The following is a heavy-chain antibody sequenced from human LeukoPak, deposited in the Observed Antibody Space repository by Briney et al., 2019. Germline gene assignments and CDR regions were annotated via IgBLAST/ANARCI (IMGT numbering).Heavy chain of an antibody. CDR2: ITPSGGT. CDR3: ARDRYGDGFAHFDY. J-gene: IGHJ4*02. CDR1: GYTFTTYA. D-gene: IGHD5-24*01. V-gene: IGHV1-2*02. Sequence: ASVKVSCKASGYTFTTYAMHWVRQAPGQGLEWMGWITPSGGTNYPQKFQRRVAITRDTSITTAYMDLSRLTSDDTAVYYCARDRYGDGFAHFDYWGQGALVTVSS.